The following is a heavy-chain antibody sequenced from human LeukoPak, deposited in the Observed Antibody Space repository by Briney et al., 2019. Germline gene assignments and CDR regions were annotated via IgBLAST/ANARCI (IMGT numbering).Heavy chain of an antibody. V-gene: IGHV3-33*01. D-gene: IGHD3-10*01. Sequence: GGSLRLSCAATGFTFSSYGMHWVRQAPGKGLEWVAVIWYDGSNKYYADSVKGRFTISRDNSKNTLFLQMNSLRAEDTAVYYCARGGFNYAGMDVWGQGTTVTVSS. CDR3: ARGGFNYAGMDV. J-gene: IGHJ6*02. CDR1: GFTFSSYG. CDR2: IWYDGSNK.